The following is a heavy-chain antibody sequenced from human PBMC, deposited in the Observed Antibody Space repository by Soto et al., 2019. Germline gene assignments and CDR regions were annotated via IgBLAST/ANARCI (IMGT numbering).Heavy chain of an antibody. CDR3: ARYKDCTNGVCYYFDY. D-gene: IGHD2-8*01. CDR1: GFTFSSYW. CDR2: INSDGSST. V-gene: IGHV3-74*01. J-gene: IGHJ4*02. Sequence: EVQLVESGGGLVQPGGSLRLSCAASGFTFSSYWMHWVRQAPGKGLVLVSRINSDGSSTSYADSVKGRFTISRDNAKNTLYLQMNSLRAEDTAVYYCARYKDCTNGVCYYFDYWGQGTLVTVSS.